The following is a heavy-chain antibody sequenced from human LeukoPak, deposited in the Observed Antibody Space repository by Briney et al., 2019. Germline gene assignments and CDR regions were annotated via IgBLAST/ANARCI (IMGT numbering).Heavy chain of an antibody. CDR1: GGTFSSYA. Sequence: GASVKVSCKASGGTFSSYAISWVRQAPGQGLEWMGWINPNSGGTNYAQKFQGRVTMTRDTSISTAYMELSRLRSDDTAVYYCARTPRAATAPLGNYYYMDVWGKGTTVTVSS. D-gene: IGHD2-15*01. CDR3: ARTPRAATAPLGNYYYMDV. CDR2: INPNSGGT. J-gene: IGHJ6*03. V-gene: IGHV1-2*02.